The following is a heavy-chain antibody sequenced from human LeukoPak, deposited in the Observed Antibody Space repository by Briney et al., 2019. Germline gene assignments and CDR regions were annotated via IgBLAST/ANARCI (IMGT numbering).Heavy chain of an antibody. CDR1: GGSISSYY. Sequence: PSETLSLTCTVSGGSISSYYWSWIRQPPGKGLEWIGYIYYSGSTNYNPSLKSRVTISADTPKNQFSLKLSSVTAADTAVYYCARAARSGGSCYDYWGQGTLVTVSS. V-gene: IGHV4-59*01. CDR3: ARAARSGGSCYDY. CDR2: IYYSGST. D-gene: IGHD2-15*01. J-gene: IGHJ4*02.